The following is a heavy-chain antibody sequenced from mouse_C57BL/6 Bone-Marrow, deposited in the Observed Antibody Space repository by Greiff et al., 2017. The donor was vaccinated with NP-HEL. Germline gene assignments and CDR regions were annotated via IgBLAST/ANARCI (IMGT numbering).Heavy chain of an antibody. V-gene: IGHV14-1*01. J-gene: IGHJ1*03. CDR1: GFNIKDYY. CDR3: TLYSNYVYWYFDV. D-gene: IGHD2-5*01. Sequence: EVQRVESGAELVRPGASVKLSCTASGFNIKDYYMHWVKQRPEQGLEWIGRIDPEDGDTEYAPKFQGKATMTADTSSNTAYLQLSSLTSEDTAVYYCTLYSNYVYWYFDVWGTGTTVTVSS. CDR2: IDPEDGDT.